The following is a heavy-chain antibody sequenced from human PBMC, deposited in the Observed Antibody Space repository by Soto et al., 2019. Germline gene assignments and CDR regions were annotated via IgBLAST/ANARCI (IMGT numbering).Heavy chain of an antibody. D-gene: IGHD2-21*02. J-gene: IGHJ3*02. CDR1: GFTFSAYW. V-gene: IGHV3-30-3*01. CDR3: ARYIVVVTATYAFDI. CDR2: ISYDGSNK. Sequence: HPGGSLRLSCAASGFTFSAYWMHWVRQAPGKGLEWVAVISYDGSNKYYADSVKGRFTISRDNSKNTLYLQMNSLRAEDTAVYYCARYIVVVTATYAFDIWGQGTMVTVSS.